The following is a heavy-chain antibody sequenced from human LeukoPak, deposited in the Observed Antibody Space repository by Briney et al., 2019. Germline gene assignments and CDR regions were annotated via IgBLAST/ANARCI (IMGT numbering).Heavy chain of an antibody. D-gene: IGHD6-13*01. CDR3: ARGRAKEYSSSWYNVLR. Sequence: PGGSLRLSCAASGFTFSSYWMHWVRQAPGKGLVWVSRINSDGSTTSYADSVKGRFTISRDNSKNTLYLQMNSLRAEDTAVYYCARGRAKEYSSSWYNVLRWGQGTLVTVSS. CDR2: INSDGSTT. V-gene: IGHV3-74*01. J-gene: IGHJ4*02. CDR1: GFTFSSYW.